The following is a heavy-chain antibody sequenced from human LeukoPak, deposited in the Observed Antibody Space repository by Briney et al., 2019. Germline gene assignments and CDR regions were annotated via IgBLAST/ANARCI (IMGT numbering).Heavy chain of an antibody. J-gene: IGHJ2*01. CDR3: ARDNGGDYWYSDI. CDR1: GGSISSSSYY. CDR2: MYTSGST. Sequence: SETLSLTCTVSGGSISSSSYYWGWIRQPAGKGLEWIGRMYTSGSTNYNPSLKSRVTMSVDTSKNQLSLKLSSVTAADTAVYFCARDNGGDYWYSDIWGRGTLVTVSS. V-gene: IGHV4-61*02. D-gene: IGHD2-21*01.